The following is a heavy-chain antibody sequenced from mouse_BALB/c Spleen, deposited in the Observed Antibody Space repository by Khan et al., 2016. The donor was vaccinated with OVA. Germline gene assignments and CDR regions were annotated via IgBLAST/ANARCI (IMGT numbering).Heavy chain of an antibody. D-gene: IGHD4-1*01. CDR3: ARVGYAGTMDY. J-gene: IGHJ4*01. Sequence: QIQLVQSGPELKKPGETVKISCKASGYTFTKNGLNWAKQAPGKGLKWMGWINTYTGEPTYAVDFRGRFAFSLETSASTAYLQINNRKNEDTATYFCARVGYAGTMDYWGQGTSVTVSS. V-gene: IGHV9-3-1*01. CDR2: INTYTGEP. CDR1: GYTFTKNG.